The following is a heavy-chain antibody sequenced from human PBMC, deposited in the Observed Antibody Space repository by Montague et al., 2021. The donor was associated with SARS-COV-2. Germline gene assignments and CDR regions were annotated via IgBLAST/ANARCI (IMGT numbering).Heavy chain of an antibody. CDR3: ARARRYSSSWYPRFDP. J-gene: IGHJ5*02. D-gene: IGHD6-13*01. V-gene: IGHV4-59*11. Sequence: SETLSLTCTVSGGSISSHYWSWIRQPPGKGLEWIGYIYYSGSTNYNPSLKSRVTISVDTSKNQFSLKLSSVTAADTAVYYCARARRYSSSWYPRFDPWGQGTRVTVSP. CDR2: IYYSGST. CDR1: GGSISSHY.